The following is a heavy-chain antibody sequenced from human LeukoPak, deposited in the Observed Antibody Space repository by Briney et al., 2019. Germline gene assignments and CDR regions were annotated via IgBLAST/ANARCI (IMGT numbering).Heavy chain of an antibody. D-gene: IGHD3-9*01. CDR2: INTNTGNP. CDR3: ARDYDILTGYYYAFDI. J-gene: IGHJ3*02. CDR1: GYTFTSYA. V-gene: IGHV7-4-1*02. Sequence: GASVKVSCKASGYTFTSYAMNWVRQAPGQGLEWMGWINTNTGNPTYAQGFTGRFVFSLDTSVSTAYLQISSLKAEDTAVYYCARDYDILTGYYYAFDIWGQGTMVTVSS.